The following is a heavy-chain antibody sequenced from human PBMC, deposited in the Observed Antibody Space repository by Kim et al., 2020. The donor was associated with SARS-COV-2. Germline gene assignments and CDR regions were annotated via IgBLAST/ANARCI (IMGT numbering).Heavy chain of an antibody. D-gene: IGHD1-26*01. CDR1: GGSFSGYY. Sequence: SETLSLTCAVYGGSFSGYYWSWIRQPPGKGLEWIGEINHSGSTNYNPSLKSRVTISVDTSKNQFSLKLSSVTAADTAVYYCARGLKWELPPHYFDYWGQGTLVTVSS. CDR2: INHSGST. CDR3: ARGLKWELPPHYFDY. V-gene: IGHV4-34*01. J-gene: IGHJ4*02.